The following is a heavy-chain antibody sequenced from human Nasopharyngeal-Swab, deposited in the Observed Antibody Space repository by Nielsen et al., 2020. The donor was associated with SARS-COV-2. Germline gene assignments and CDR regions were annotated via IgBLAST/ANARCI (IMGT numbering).Heavy chain of an antibody. D-gene: IGHD6-13*01. V-gene: IGHV7-4-1*02. CDR2: INTNTGHP. J-gene: IGHJ6*02. Sequence: WVRQAPGQGLEWMGWINTNTGHPTYAQGFTGRFVFSLDTSVSTAYLQISSLKAEDTAVYNCARAGRGSSSWYVMDYYYGVDVWGQGTAVTVSS. CDR3: ARAGRGSSSWYVMDYYYGVDV.